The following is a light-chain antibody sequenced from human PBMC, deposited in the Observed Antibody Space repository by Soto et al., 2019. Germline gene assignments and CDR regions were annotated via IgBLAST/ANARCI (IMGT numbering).Light chain of an antibody. CDR2: TAS. CDR1: QSISSW. J-gene: IGKJ1*01. V-gene: IGKV1-5*03. CDR3: QRYNTYRT. Sequence: DIQMTQSPSTLSASVGDRVTITCRASQSISSWLAWYQQKPGRVPKLLIYTASSLESGVPSRFSGSGSGTEFTLTISSLQPDDFATYYCQRYNTYRTFGQGTKVDIK.